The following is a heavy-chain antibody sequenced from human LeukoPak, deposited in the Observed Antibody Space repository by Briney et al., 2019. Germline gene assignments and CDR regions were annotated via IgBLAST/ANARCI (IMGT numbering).Heavy chain of an antibody. D-gene: IGHD3-9*01. J-gene: IGHJ6*02. CDR1: GFTFSSYG. Sequence: GGSLRLSCAASGFTFSSYGMHWVRQAPGKGLEWVAVISYDGSNKYYADSVKGRFTISRDNSKNTLYLQMNSLRAEDTAVYYCARGRSDILTGYYYYGMDVWGQGTTVTVSS. V-gene: IGHV3-30*03. CDR3: ARGRSDILTGYYYYGMDV. CDR2: ISYDGSNK.